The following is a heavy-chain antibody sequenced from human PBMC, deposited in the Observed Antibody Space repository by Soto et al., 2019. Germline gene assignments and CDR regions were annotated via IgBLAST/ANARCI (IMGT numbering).Heavy chain of an antibody. CDR1: GGTFSTYT. CDR2: IIPIFGTT. CDR3: RSVTSWLQSGPSDS. J-gene: IGHJ4*02. Sequence: QVQLLQSGAEVKKPGSSVKVSCKASGGTFSTYTITWVRQAPGQGLEWMGGIIPIFGTTNSAQKFQGRVTITADGSTSTAYLELSSLRSEATAMCYWRSVTSWLQSGPSDSWGQGTRVTVSS. V-gene: IGHV1-69*12. D-gene: IGHD4-4*01.